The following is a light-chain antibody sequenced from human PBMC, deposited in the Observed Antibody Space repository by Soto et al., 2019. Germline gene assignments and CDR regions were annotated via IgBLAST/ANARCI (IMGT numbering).Light chain of an antibody. CDR1: HSIGSW. Sequence: EIQITQSPATLSASVGDRVTIPCRASHSIGSWVAWYQQKPGRAPNLLIHKASHLESGVPSRFSGSGSGTEFTLTISSLQAGDVATYYCQHYNGCPWTFGQGTKVDIK. V-gene: IGKV1-5*03. CDR2: KAS. CDR3: QHYNGCPWT. J-gene: IGKJ1*01.